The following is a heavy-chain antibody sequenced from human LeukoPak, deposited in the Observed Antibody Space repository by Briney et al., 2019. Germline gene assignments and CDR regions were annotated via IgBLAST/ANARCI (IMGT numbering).Heavy chain of an antibody. CDR3: ARGDTGPTYNSNWYETDY. Sequence: ASVKLSCKASGYTFTNYGINWVRQAPGKGLEWMGWINANTGNPTYALGFTGRFVLSLDTSVSTAYLQISSLKAEDTAVYYCARGDTGPTYNSNWYETDYWGQGTLVTVSS. CDR1: GYTFTNYG. D-gene: IGHD6-13*01. CDR2: INANTGNP. J-gene: IGHJ4*02. V-gene: IGHV7-4-1*02.